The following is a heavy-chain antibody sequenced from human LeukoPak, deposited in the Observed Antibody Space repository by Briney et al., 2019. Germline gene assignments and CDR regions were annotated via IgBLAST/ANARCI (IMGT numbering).Heavy chain of an antibody. CDR3: ARVPSAAEDYFDY. CDR2: INPNSGGT. Sequence: ASVKVSCKASGYTFTGYYMHWVRQAPGQGLEWMGWINPNSGGTNYAQKFQGWVTMTRDTSISTAYMELSRLRSDDTAVYYCARVPSAAEDYFDYWGQGTLVTVSS. J-gene: IGHJ4*02. D-gene: IGHD6-13*01. V-gene: IGHV1-2*04. CDR1: GYTFTGYY.